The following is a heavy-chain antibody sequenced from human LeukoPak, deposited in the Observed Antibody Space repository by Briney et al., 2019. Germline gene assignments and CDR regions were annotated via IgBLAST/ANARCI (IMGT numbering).Heavy chain of an antibody. D-gene: IGHD5-18*01. J-gene: IGHJ4*02. CDR1: GFSFSSYA. CDR2: ISGSGGST. Sequence: GGSLRLSCAASGFSFSSYAMSWVRQAPGKGLEWVSAISGSGGSTYYADSVKGRFTISRDNSKNTLYLQMNSLRAEDTAVYNCAKALRGYSYGTFDYWGQGTLVTVFS. CDR3: AKALRGYSYGTFDY. V-gene: IGHV3-23*01.